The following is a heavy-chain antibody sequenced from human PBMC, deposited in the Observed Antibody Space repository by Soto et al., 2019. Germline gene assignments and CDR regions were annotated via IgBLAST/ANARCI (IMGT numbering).Heavy chain of an antibody. D-gene: IGHD1-26*01. J-gene: IGHJ4*02. V-gene: IGHV3-7*02. CDR1: GITFSNYW. CDR2: IYKDGTQK. CDR3: APPPPGERYLGVLDF. Sequence: GGSLRLSCVASGITFSNYWMTWVRQAPGKGLEWVANIYKDGTQKHYVDSVKGRFSISRDNTKNSLSLQMNYLRAEDTALYYCAPPPPGERYLGVLDFGGQETRVTVSS.